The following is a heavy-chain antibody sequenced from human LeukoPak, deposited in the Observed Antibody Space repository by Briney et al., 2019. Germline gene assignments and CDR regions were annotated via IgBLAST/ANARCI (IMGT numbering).Heavy chain of an antibody. V-gene: IGHV3-23*01. CDR2: ISGSGANT. D-gene: IGHD6-19*01. Sequence: GGSLRLSCAASGFTFDNYAMTWVRQAPGKGVEWVSSISGSGANTYYADSVKGRFTISRDKSKNTLYLQMNNLRAEDTAIYYCAKDGGGWYTSGWYYFDSWGQGTLVTVST. CDR3: AKDGGGWYTSGWYYFDS. J-gene: IGHJ4*02. CDR1: GFTFDNYA.